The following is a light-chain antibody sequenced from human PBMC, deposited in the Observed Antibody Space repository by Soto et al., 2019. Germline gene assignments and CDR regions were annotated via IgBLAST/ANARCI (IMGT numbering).Light chain of an antibody. CDR2: GAS. CDR3: YQQGSSPRT. CDR1: QSVSSSY. V-gene: IGKV3-20*01. Sequence: EIVLTQSPGTLSLSPGERATLSCRASQSVSSSYLAWYQQKPGQAPRLLIYGASSRATGIPDRFSGSGSATDVIPLIISMVEEDFAVDYCYQQGSSPRTFGGGTKVEIK. J-gene: IGKJ4*02.